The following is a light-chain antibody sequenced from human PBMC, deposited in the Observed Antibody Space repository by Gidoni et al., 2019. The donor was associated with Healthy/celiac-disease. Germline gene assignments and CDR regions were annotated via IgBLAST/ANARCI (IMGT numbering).Light chain of an antibody. J-gene: IGKJ4*01. Sequence: EIVMTQSPSTLSVSPGERATLSCRASQSVSSNLAWYQQKPGQAPRLLIYGASSGSGTEFTLTISSLQSEDFAGYYGQQYNNWPPSLTFGGGTKVEIK. CDR2: GAS. CDR3: QQYNNWPPSLT. V-gene: IGKV3-15*01. CDR1: QSVSSN.